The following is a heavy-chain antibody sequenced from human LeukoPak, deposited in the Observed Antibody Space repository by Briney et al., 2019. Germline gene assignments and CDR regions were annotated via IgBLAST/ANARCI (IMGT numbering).Heavy chain of an antibody. CDR1: GGSFSGYY. CDR3: ARGRRSTMIVVANGPLAY. D-gene: IGHD3-22*01. J-gene: IGHJ4*02. CDR2: INHSGST. Sequence: SETLFLTCAVYGGSFSGYYWSWIRQPPGKGLEWIGEINHSGSTNYNPSLKSRVTISVDTSKNQFSLKLSSVTAADTAVYYCARGRRSTMIVVANGPLAYWGQGTLVTVSS. V-gene: IGHV4-34*01.